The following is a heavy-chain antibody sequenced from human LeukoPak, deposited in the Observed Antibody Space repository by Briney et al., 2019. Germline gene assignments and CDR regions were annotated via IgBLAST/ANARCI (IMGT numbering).Heavy chain of an antibody. CDR2: INPNSGGT. V-gene: IGHV1-2*02. CDR3: ARVLNIPRIGDPLDY. CDR1: GNTFTGYY. D-gene: IGHD4-17*01. J-gene: IGHJ4*02. Sequence: SSVKVSCKASGNTFTGYYMHWVRQAPGQGLEWTGWINPNSGGTNYAQKFQGRVTMTRDTSISTAYMELSRLRSDDTAVYYCARVLNIPRIGDPLDYWGQGTLVTVSS.